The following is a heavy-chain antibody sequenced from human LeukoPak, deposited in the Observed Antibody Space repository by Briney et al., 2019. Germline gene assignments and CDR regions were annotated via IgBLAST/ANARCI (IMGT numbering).Heavy chain of an antibody. J-gene: IGHJ6*03. CDR1: RGSSRGYY. CDR2: INHSGTT. Sequence: PPRTPSPTPAVSRGSSRGYYWSWSPQPPGQGRGWWGEINHSGTTNYTPSPKSRGTISLDTYTRQISLKLTSVTASDTAVYCCARRGQGTLFGIVTDYYYYMDVWGKGTTVTVAS. V-gene: IGHV4-34*01. CDR3: ARRGQGTLFGIVTDYYYYMDV. D-gene: IGHD3-3*01.